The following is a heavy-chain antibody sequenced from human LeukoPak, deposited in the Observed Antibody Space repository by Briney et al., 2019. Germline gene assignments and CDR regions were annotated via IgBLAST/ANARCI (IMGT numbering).Heavy chain of an antibody. CDR2: IYYSGST. D-gene: IGHD5-12*01. CDR3: ARVRDSAYDADFDY. Sequence: PSETLSLTCTVAGGSISSYYWSWIRQPPGKGLEWIGYIYYSGSTNYNPSLKSRVTISVDTSKNQFTLKLSSVTAADTAVYYCARVRDSAYDADFDYWGQGTLVTVSS. J-gene: IGHJ4*02. CDR1: GGSISSYY. V-gene: IGHV4-59*01.